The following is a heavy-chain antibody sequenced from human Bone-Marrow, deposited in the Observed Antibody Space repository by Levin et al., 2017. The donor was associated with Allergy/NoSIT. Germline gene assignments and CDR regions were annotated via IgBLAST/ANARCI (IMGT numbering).Heavy chain of an antibody. V-gene: IGHV4-4*02. D-gene: IGHD3-10*01. CDR2: TSHNGST. J-gene: IGHJ6*03. CDR1: GGSISSSKW. Sequence: PSETLSLTCAVSGGSISSSKWWSWVRQAPGKGLEWIGETSHNGSTNYNPSLKSRVTMSVDKSKNQFSLKLSSVTAADTAVYYCARWDASYGSGSYYYYYYLDVWGKGTTVTVSS. CDR3: ARWDASYGSGSYYYYYYLDV.